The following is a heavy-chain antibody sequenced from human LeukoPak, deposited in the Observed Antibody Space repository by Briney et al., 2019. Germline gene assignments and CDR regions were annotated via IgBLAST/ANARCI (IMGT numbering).Heavy chain of an antibody. J-gene: IGHJ5*02. V-gene: IGHV4-34*01. CDR1: GGSFSGYY. CDR3: ARQNMSTVTSWFDP. Sequence: SGTLSLTCAVYGGSFSGYYWSWIRQPPGRGLEWIGEINHSGSTNYNPSLKSRVTISVDTSKNPVSLKLSSVAAADTAVYYCARQNMSTVTSWFDPWGQGTLVTVSS. D-gene: IGHD4-17*01. CDR2: INHSGST.